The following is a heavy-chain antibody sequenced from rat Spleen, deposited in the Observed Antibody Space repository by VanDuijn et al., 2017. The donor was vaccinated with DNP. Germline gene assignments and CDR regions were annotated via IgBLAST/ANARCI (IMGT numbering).Heavy chain of an antibody. V-gene: IGHV8-28*01. J-gene: IGHJ2*01. D-gene: IGHD1-5*01. CDR2: IWWNDDK. CDR1: GFSLSTYGMC. Sequence: TLKESGPGILQPSQTLSLTCSLSGFSLSTYGMCVGWIRQSSGQGLEWLAHIWWNDDKFYNPSLKNRLIISKDTSNNQAFLKITNVDTTDSATYYCARRGLGTTPFDYWGQGVMVTVSS. CDR3: ARRGLGTTPFDY.